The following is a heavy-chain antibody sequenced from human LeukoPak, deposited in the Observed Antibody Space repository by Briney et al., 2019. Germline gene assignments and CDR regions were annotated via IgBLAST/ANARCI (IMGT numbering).Heavy chain of an antibody. D-gene: IGHD2-21*02. J-gene: IGHJ4*02. Sequence: PGRSLRLSCAASGFTFSSYGMHWVRQAPGKGLEWVAVLWYDGSNKYYADSVKGRFTISRDNSKNTLYLQMNSLRAEDTAVYYCARAAVAYCGGDCYPIDYWGQGTLVTVSS. CDR1: GFTFSSYG. V-gene: IGHV3-33*01. CDR3: ARAAVAYCGGDCYPIDY. CDR2: LWYDGSNK.